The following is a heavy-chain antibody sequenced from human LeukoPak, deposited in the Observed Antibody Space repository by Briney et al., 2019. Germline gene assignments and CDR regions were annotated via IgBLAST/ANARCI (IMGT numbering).Heavy chain of an antibody. Sequence: GGSLRLSCAASGFTFSRYAMSWVRQAPGKGLEWVSSIGGSGGTTYYADSVQGRFTISRDHSKNTLYLQMNSLSAEDTAVYYCAKDLSWFGGSLATFGYWGQGTLATVSS. CDR2: IGGSGGTT. V-gene: IGHV3-23*01. CDR3: AKDLSWFGGSLATFGY. J-gene: IGHJ4*02. D-gene: IGHD3-10*01. CDR1: GFTFSRYA.